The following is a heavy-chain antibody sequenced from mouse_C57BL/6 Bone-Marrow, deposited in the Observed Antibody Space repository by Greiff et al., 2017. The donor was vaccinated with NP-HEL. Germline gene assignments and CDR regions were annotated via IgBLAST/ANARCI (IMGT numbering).Heavy chain of an antibody. D-gene: IGHD1-1*01. CDR2: INPSSGYT. J-gene: IGHJ2*01. CDR1: GYTFTSYT. V-gene: IGHV1-4*01. CDR3: ARGDYGSSYFDY. Sequence: ESGAELARPGASVKMSCKASGYTFTSYTMHWVKQRPGQGLEWIGYINPSSGYTKYNQKFKDKATLTADKSSSTAYMQLSSLTSEDSAVYYCARGDYGSSYFDYWGQGTTLTVSS.